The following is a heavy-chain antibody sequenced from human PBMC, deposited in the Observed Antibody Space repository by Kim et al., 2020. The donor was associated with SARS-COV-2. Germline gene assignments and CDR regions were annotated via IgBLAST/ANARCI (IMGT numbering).Heavy chain of an antibody. CDR2: IYYSGNT. CDR1: GDSINNRDYS. D-gene: IGHD3-10*01. J-gene: IGHJ3*01. V-gene: IGHV4-39*01. Sequence: SETLSLTCSVSGDSINNRDYSWGWVRQPPGKGLEWIGNIYYSGNTFKNPALRSRVTIFVDTPKNQFSLTVTSVTATDTAMYYCARGTEADDAFDVWGRGTLVTVSS. CDR3: ARGTEADDAFDV.